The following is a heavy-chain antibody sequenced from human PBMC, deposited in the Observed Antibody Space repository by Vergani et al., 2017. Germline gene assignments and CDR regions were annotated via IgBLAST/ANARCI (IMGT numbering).Heavy chain of an antibody. CDR3: ALARRRGYYDSSGSPYYYGMDV. D-gene: IGHD3-22*01. V-gene: IGHV1-69*12. Sequence: QVQLVQSGAEVKKPGSSVKVSCKASGGTFSSYAISWVRQAPGQGLEWMGGIIPIFGTANYAQKFQGRVTITADESTSTAYMELSSLRSEDTAVYYCALARRRGYYDSSGSPYYYGMDVWGQGTTVTVS. CDR1: GGTFSSYA. CDR2: IIPIFGTA. J-gene: IGHJ6*02.